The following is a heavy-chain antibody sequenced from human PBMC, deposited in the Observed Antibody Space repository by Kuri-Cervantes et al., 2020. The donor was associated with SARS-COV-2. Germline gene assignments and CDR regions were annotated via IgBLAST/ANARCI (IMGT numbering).Heavy chain of an antibody. CDR1: GFTFDDYG. J-gene: IGHJ4*02. Sequence: GGSLRLSCAASGFTFDDYGMSWVRQAQGKGLEWVSGINWNGGSTGYADSVKGRFTISRDNAKNSLYLQMNSLRAEDTALYYCARDTRRRSGNLPFDYWGQGTLVTVSS. CDR2: INWNGGST. CDR3: ARDTRRRSGNLPFDY. V-gene: IGHV3-20*04. D-gene: IGHD3-3*01.